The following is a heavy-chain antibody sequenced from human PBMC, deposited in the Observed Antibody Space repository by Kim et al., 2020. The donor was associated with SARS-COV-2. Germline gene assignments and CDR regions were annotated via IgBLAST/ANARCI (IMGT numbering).Heavy chain of an antibody. CDR3: ARDSGYSYGYSRLDY. CDR1: GFTFSSYE. V-gene: IGHV3-48*03. J-gene: IGHJ4*02. D-gene: IGHD5-18*01. CDR2: ISSSGSTI. Sequence: GGSLRLSCAASGFTFSSYEMNWVRQAPGKGLEWVSYISSSGSTIYYADSVKGQFSISRDNAKNSLYLQMNSLRAEDTAVYYCARDSGYSYGYSRLDYWGQGTLVTVSS.